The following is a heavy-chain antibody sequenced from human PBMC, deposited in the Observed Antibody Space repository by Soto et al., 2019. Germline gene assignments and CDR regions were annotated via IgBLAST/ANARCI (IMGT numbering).Heavy chain of an antibody. CDR3: ARDLRYCSGGSCRRFDP. CDR1: GGSISSSSYY. V-gene: IGHV4-39*02. Sequence: QLQLQESGPGLVKPSETLSLTCTVSGGSISSSSYYWGWIRQPPGKGLEWIGSIYDSGSTYYNPSLKSRVTISVNTSKNQCSLKLSSVTAADTAVYYCARDLRYCSGGSCRRFDPWGQGTLVTVSS. J-gene: IGHJ5*02. CDR2: IYDSGST. D-gene: IGHD2-15*01.